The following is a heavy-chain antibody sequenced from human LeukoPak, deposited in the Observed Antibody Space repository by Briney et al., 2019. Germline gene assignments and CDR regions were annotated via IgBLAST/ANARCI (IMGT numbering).Heavy chain of an antibody. D-gene: IGHD3/OR15-3a*01. Sequence: GGSLRLSCAASGFTFSSYWMHWVRQAPGKGLQWVSSITSSSSSIYSADSVKGRLTISRDNAKNSLYLEMNSLRDEDTAVYYCARDLAWGGYWGQGTLVTVSS. CDR1: GFTFSSYW. V-gene: IGHV3-21*01. CDR2: ITSSSSSI. CDR3: ARDLAWGGY. J-gene: IGHJ4*02.